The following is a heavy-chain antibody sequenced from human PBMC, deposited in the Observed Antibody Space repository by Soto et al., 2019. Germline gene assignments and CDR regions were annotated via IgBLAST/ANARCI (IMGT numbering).Heavy chain of an antibody. CDR2: IIPIFGTA. CDR1: GGTFSSYA. Sequence: QVQLVQSGAEVKKPGSSVKVSCKASGGTFSSYAISWVRQAPGQGLEWMGGIIPIFGTANYAQKFQGRVTITADESTSTAYMELSSLRSEDTAVHYCARDRSVKYSGYDLWCLDYWGQGTLVTVSS. CDR3: ARDRSVKYSGYDLWCLDY. J-gene: IGHJ4*02. D-gene: IGHD5-12*01. V-gene: IGHV1-69*01.